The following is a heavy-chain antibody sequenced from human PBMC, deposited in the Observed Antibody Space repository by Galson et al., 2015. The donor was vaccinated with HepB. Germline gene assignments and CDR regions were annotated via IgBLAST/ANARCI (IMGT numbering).Heavy chain of an antibody. CDR2: IYTSGST. Sequence: ETLSLTCTVSGGSISSYYWSWIRQPAGEGLEWIGRIYTSGSTTYNPSLKSRVTMSVDTSKNQLSLKLTSVTAADTAVYYCAGGRGSYYTGYYYYGMDVWGQGTTVTVSS. D-gene: IGHD1-26*01. CDR3: AGGRGSYYTGYYYYGMDV. V-gene: IGHV4-4*07. J-gene: IGHJ6*02. CDR1: GGSISSYY.